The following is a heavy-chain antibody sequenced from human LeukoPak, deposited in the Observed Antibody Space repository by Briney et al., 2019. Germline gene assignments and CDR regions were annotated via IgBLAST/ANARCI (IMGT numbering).Heavy chain of an antibody. V-gene: IGHV3-48*04. CDR2: ISRSGDTI. Sequence: AGGSLRLSCAASGFTFSVNSMIWVRQAPGKGLEWISYISRSGDTIYNSDSVKGRFTISRDNAKNSLYLQMNSLRAEDTAVYFCAPVPGFWGQGTLVTVSS. CDR3: APVPGF. J-gene: IGHJ1*01. D-gene: IGHD2-2*01. CDR1: GFTFSVNS.